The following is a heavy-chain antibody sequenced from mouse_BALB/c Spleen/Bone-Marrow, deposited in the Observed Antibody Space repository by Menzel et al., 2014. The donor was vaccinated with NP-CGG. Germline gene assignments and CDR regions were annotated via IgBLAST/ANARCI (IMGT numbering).Heavy chain of an antibody. D-gene: IGHD2-14*01. CDR2: IDPANGNT. Sequence: VQLKESGAELVKPGASVKLSCTGSGFNIKDTYMHLVKQRPEQGLEWIGRIDPANGNTKYDPKFQGKATITADTSSNTAYLQLSSLTSEDTAVYYCASYYRYSFDYWGQGTTLTVSS. CDR1: GFNIKDTY. J-gene: IGHJ2*01. CDR3: ASYYRYSFDY. V-gene: IGHV14-3*02.